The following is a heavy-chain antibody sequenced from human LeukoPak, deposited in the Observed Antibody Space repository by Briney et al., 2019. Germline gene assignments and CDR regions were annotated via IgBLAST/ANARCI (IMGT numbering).Heavy chain of an antibody. CDR2: IKSKTDGGTT. CDR3: TTEYYDILTGYPVRDAFDI. CDR1: GFTFSNAW. V-gene: IGHV3-15*01. D-gene: IGHD3-9*01. Sequence: PGGSLRLSCAASGFTFSNAWMSWVRQAPGKGLEWVGRIKSKTDGGTTDYAAPVKGRFTISRDDSKNTLYLQMNSLKTEDTAVYYCTTEYYDILTGYPVRDAFDIWGQGTMVTVSS. J-gene: IGHJ3*02.